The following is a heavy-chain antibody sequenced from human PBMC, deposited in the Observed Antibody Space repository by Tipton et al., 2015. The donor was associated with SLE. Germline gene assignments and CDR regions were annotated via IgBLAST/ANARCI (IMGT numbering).Heavy chain of an antibody. Sequence: LRLSCTVSGGSISSSSYYWGWIRQPPGKGLEWIGSIYYSGSTYYNPSLKSRVTISVDTSKNQFSLKLSSVTAADTAVYYCASPPGAFDIWGQGTMVTVSS. CDR3: ASPPGAFDI. V-gene: IGHV4-39*07. CDR1: GGSISSSSYY. CDR2: IYYSGST. J-gene: IGHJ3*02.